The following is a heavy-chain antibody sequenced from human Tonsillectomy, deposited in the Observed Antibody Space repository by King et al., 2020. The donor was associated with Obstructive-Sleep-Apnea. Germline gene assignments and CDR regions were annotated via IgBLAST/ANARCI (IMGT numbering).Heavy chain of an antibody. CDR3: AKYTGAYSYGFYYGMDV. Sequence: QLQESGPGLVKPSETLSLTCTVSGGSISSYYWSWIRQPPGEGLEWSGYIYYSGSTNYNPSLKSRVTISVDTSKNQFSLKLSSVTAADTAVYYCAKYTGAYSYGFYYGMDVWGQGTTVTVSS. J-gene: IGHJ6*02. CDR2: IYYSGST. CDR1: GGSISSYY. D-gene: IGHD5-18*01. V-gene: IGHV4-59*01.